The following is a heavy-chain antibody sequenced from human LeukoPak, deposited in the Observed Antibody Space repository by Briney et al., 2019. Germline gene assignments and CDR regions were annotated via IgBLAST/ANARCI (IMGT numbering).Heavy chain of an antibody. Sequence: PGGSLRLSCAASGFTFSDYYMSWIRQAPGKGLEWVSYISSSGSTIYYADSVKGRFTISRDNAKNSLYLQMNSLRAEDTAVYYCARDEYGSGSYNYYYGMDVWGQGTTVTVSS. CDR2: ISSSGSTI. CDR3: ARDEYGSGSYNYYYGMDV. CDR1: GFTFSDYY. D-gene: IGHD3-10*01. V-gene: IGHV3-11*01. J-gene: IGHJ6*02.